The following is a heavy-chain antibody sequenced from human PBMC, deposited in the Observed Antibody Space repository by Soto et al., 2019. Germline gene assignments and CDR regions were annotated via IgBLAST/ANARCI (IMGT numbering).Heavy chain of an antibody. CDR3: ARLHGYCISTSCYGYYGMDV. Sequence: SETLSLTCTVSGGSISSSSYHWGWIRQPPGKGLEWIGSISYSGSTYYNPSLKSRVTMSVDTSKNQFSLKLSSVTAADTAVYYCARLHGYCISTSCYGYYGMDVWGQGTKVTISS. J-gene: IGHJ6*02. CDR2: ISYSGST. V-gene: IGHV4-39*01. CDR1: GGSISSSSYH. D-gene: IGHD2-2*01.